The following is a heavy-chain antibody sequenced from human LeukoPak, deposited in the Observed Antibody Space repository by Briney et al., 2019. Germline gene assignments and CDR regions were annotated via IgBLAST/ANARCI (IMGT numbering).Heavy chain of an antibody. J-gene: IGHJ5*02. CDR1: GGTFSSYA. V-gene: IGHV1-8*02. Sequence: GASVKVSCKASGGTFSSYAISWVRQATGQGLEWMGWMNPNSGNTGYAQKFQGRVTMTRNTSISTAYMELSSLRSEDTAVYYCARVPGHYDFWSGYYTPPVYLDPWGQGTLVTVSS. CDR3: ARVPGHYDFWSGYYTPPVYLDP. CDR2: MNPNSGNT. D-gene: IGHD3-3*01.